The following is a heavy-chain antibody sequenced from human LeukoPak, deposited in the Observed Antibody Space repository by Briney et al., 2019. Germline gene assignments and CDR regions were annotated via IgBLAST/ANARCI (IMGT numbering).Heavy chain of an antibody. V-gene: IGHV4-59*01. D-gene: IGHD5-18*01. CDR1: GGSISSYY. CDR3: ARLNTVIVAPDY. J-gene: IGHJ4*02. CDR2: IYYSGST. Sequence: SETLSLTCTVSGGSISSYYWSWIRQPPGKGLEWIGYIYYSGSTNYNPSLKSLVTVSVDTSKNQFSLKLSSVTAADTAVYYCARLNTVIVAPDYWGQGTLVTVSS.